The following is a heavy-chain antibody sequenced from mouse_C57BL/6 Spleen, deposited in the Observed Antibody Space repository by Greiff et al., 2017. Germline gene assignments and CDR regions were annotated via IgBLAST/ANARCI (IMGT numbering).Heavy chain of an antibody. J-gene: IGHJ4*01. CDR1: GYTFTSYW. D-gene: IGHD1-1*01. Sequence: QVQLQQPGAELVMPGASVKLSCKASGYTFTSYWMHWVKQRPGQGLEWIGEIDPSDSYTNYNQKFKSKSTLTVDKSSSTAYMQLSSLTSDDSSVYYCARRLITTVVSPYYYAMDYWGQGTSVTVSS. CDR2: IDPSDSYT. CDR3: ARRLITTVVSPYYYAMDY. V-gene: IGHV1-69*01.